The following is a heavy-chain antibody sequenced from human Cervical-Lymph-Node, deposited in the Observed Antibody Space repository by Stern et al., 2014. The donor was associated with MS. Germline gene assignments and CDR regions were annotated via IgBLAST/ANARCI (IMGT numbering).Heavy chain of an antibody. CDR2: ISVYNGNT. D-gene: IGHD6-13*01. CDR1: GYNTTRYG. Sequence: VQLVESGGEVKKPGASVKVSCKASGYNTTRYGFTWVRQAPAQELEWMGWISVYNGNTNYAQKFQGRVTMTTDTSTSTAYMEVRSLRSDDTAVYYCATFTSAVGTFNHWGQGTLVTVSS. J-gene: IGHJ4*02. CDR3: ATFTSAVGTFNH. V-gene: IGHV1-18*01.